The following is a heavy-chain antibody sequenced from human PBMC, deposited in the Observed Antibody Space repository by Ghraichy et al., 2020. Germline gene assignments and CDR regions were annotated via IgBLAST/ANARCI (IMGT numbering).Heavy chain of an antibody. D-gene: IGHD1-26*01. Sequence: SETLSLTFTVPCASISSSSYYWGWIRQPPGKGLEWIGSIYYSGSTYYNPSLTSRVTISVDTSKNQFSLKLSSVTAADTAVYYCARHKREVVGATAPDYWGQGPLVTVSS. CDR1: CASISSSSYY. CDR2: IYYSGST. V-gene: IGHV4-39*01. J-gene: IGHJ4*02. CDR3: ARHKREVVGATAPDY.